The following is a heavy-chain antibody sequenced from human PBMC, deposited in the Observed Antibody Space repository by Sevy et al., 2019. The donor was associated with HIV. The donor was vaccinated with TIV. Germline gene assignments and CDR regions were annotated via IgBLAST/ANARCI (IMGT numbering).Heavy chain of an antibody. CDR3: ARDKSATAVDY. CDR2: INSDGSKT. D-gene: IGHD6-25*01. J-gene: IGHJ4*02. V-gene: IGHV3-74*01. Sequence: GGSLRLSCAASGFTFSSYWMHWVRQAPGKGLVWVSHINSDGSKTGYADSVKGRFTISRDNAKNTLYLQMNSLRAEDTAVYYCARDKSATAVDYWSQGTLVTVSS. CDR1: GFTFSSYW.